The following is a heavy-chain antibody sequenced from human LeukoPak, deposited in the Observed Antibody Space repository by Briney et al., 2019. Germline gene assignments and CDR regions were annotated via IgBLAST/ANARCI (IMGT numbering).Heavy chain of an antibody. Sequence: ASVKVSCKASGYTFTSYGISWVRQAPGQGLEWMGWISAYNGNTNYAQKLQGRFTISRDNSKNTLYLQMGSLRAEDMAVYYCARAGYCSGGSCYGLDYWGQGTLVTVSS. CDR1: GYTFTSYG. CDR2: ISAYNGNT. D-gene: IGHD2-15*01. J-gene: IGHJ4*02. CDR3: ARAGYCSGGSCYGLDY. V-gene: IGHV1-18*03.